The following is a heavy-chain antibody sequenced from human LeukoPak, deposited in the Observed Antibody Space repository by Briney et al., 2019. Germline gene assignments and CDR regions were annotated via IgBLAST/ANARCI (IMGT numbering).Heavy chain of an antibody. CDR3: VRPGQSNWWVYFNY. CDR2: IHTSGST. V-gene: IGHV4-4*08. D-gene: IGHD2-15*01. CDR1: GGSSSTYY. J-gene: IGHJ4*02. Sequence: PSETLSLTCTVSGGSSSTYYWTWIRQPPGKGLEWNGYIHTSGSTNHNPSLKSRVTMSVDTSKNQFSLRLSSVTAADTAVYYCVRPGQSNWWVYFNYWGQGTVVTVSS.